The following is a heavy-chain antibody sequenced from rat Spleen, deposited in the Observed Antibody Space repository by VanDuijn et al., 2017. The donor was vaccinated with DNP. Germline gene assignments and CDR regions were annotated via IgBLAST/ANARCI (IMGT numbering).Heavy chain of an antibody. V-gene: IGHV5-20*01. CDR3: TTDVYGPDY. CDR2: ISYDGDNT. J-gene: IGHJ2*01. CDR1: GFTFSDYY. Sequence: EVQLVESGGGLVQPGRSLKLSCAASGFTFSDYYMAWVRQAPTKGLEWIASISYDGDNTYYPDSVKGRFTVSRDNAKSSLYLQMDSLRSEDTATYYCTTDVYGPDYWGQGVMVTVSS. D-gene: IGHD1-11*01.